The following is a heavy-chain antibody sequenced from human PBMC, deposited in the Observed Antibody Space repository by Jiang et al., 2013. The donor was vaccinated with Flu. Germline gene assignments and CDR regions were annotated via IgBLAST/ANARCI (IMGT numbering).Heavy chain of an antibody. Sequence: LLKPSETLSLTCAVYGGSFSGYYWSWIRQPPGKGLEWIGEINHSGSTNYNPSPKSRVTISVDTSKNQFSLKLSSVTAADTAVYYCARQPWGLIMGDDYWGQGTLVTVSS. CDR2: INHSGST. CDR1: GGSFSGYY. V-gene: IGHV4-34*01. CDR3: ARQPWGLIMGDDY. D-gene: IGHD3-16*01. J-gene: IGHJ4*02.